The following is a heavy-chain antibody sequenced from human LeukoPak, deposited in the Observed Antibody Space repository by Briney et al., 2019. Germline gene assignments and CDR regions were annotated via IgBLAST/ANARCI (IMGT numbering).Heavy chain of an antibody. D-gene: IGHD6-6*01. J-gene: IGHJ4*02. CDR3: AREDQLVVGGFDY. V-gene: IGHV4-31*03. CDR1: GGSISSGGYY. Sequence: SETLSLTCTVSGGSISSGGYYWSWLRQHPGKGLEWIGYISYSGSTYYNPSLKSRVTISVDTSKNQFSLKLSSVTAADTAVYYCAREDQLVVGGFDYWGQGTLVTVSS. CDR2: ISYSGST.